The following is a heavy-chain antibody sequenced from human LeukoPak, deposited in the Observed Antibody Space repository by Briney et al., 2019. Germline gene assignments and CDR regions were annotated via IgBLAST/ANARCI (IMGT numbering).Heavy chain of an antibody. CDR3: ARPGGYYDILTGYYYFDY. CDR2: ISACNGNT. Sequence: ASVKVSCKASGYTFTSYGISWVRQAPGQGLEWMGWISACNGNTNYAQKLQGRVTMTTDTSTSTAYMELRSLRSDDTAVYYCARPGGYYDILTGYYYFDYWGQGTLVTVSS. J-gene: IGHJ4*02. D-gene: IGHD3-9*01. CDR1: GYTFTSYG. V-gene: IGHV1-18*01.